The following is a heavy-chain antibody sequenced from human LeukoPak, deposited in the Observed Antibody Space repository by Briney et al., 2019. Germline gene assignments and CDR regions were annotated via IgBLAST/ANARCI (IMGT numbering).Heavy chain of an antibody. D-gene: IGHD5-24*01. J-gene: IGHJ4*02. Sequence: PGGSLRLSCAASGITFSSYWMSWVRQAPGKGLEWVANIKQDGSEKYYVDSVKGRFTISRDNAKNSLYLQMNSLRAEDTAVYYCARDREEMAEWGQGTLVTVSS. CDR3: ARDREEMAE. CDR2: IKQDGSEK. CDR1: GITFSSYW. V-gene: IGHV3-7*01.